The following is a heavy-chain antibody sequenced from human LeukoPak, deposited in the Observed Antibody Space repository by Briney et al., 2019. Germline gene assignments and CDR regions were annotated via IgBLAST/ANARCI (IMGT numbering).Heavy chain of an antibody. CDR1: GGTFSSYT. J-gene: IGHJ4*02. CDR3: ASGRYSYGTRFDY. D-gene: IGHD5-18*01. CDR2: IIPIFGTA. V-gene: IGHV1-69*05. Sequence: SVKVSCKASGGTFSSYTISWVRQAPGQGLEWMGGIIPIFGTANYAQKFQGRVTITTDESTSTAYMELSSLRSEDTAVYYCASGRYSYGTRFDYWGQGTLVTVSS.